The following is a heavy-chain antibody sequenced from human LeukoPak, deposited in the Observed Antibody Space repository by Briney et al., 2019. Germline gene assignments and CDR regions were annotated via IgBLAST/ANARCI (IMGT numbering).Heavy chain of an antibody. J-gene: IGHJ2*01. V-gene: IGHV4-39*07. CDR3: ARCVRGVIDWSFDL. CDR2: MYYSSGNT. Sequence: ASETLSLTCTVSGGSISSSTYYWGWIRQPPGKGLEWIGSMYYSSGNTYYNPSLKSRVTISVDTSKNQFSLKLSSVTAADTAVYYCARCVRGVIDWSFDLWGRGTLVTVSS. CDR1: GGSISSSTYY. D-gene: IGHD3-10*01.